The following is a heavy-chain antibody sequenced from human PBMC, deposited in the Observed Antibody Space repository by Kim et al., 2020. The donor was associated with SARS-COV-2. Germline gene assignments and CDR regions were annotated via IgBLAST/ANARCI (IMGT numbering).Heavy chain of an antibody. D-gene: IGHD3-3*01. J-gene: IGHJ4*02. CDR3: IRGPNEWSGIDY. CDR1: EFTFRKYW. Sequence: GGSLRLSCVASEFTFRKYWMHWVRHSPGEGLVWVARITDDGYYTTYADFARGRFTISRDNAKNTVYLQMNSLRVEDTAVYYCIRGPNEWSGIDYWGQGTLVTVSS. V-gene: IGHV3-74*01. CDR2: ITDDGYYT.